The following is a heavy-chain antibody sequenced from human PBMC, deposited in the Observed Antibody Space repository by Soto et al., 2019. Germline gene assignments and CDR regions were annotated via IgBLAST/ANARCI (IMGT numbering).Heavy chain of an antibody. CDR3: ASGYGSGWEHNYYYMDV. V-gene: IGHV1-8*01. Sequence: QVQLVQSGAEVKKPGASVKVSCKASGYTFTSYDINWVRQATGQGLEWMGWMNPNSGNTGYAQKFQGRVTMTRNTSISTAYMELSSLRSEDTAVYYCASGYGSGWEHNYYYMDVWGKGTTVTVSS. D-gene: IGHD6-19*01. CDR2: MNPNSGNT. J-gene: IGHJ6*03. CDR1: GYTFTSYD.